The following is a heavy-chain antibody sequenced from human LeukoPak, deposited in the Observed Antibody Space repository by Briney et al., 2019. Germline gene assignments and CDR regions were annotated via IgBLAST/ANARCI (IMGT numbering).Heavy chain of an antibody. V-gene: IGHV1-69*01. CDR3: AIDQSRDSGSYDF. J-gene: IGHJ4*02. CDR1: GGTFSSYG. Sequence: ASVKVSCKASGGTFSSYGVSWVRQAPGQGLEWMGGINPIFGTAKYPQKFQGRVTITADESTSTAYMELSSLRSEDTAVYYCAIDQSRDSGSYDFWDQGTLVTVSS. D-gene: IGHD1-26*01. CDR2: INPIFGTA.